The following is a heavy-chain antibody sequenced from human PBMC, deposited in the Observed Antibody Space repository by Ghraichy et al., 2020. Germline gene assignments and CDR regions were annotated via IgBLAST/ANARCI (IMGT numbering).Heavy chain of an antibody. CDR1: GYSFTSYW. Sequence: GESLNISCKGSGYSFTSYWIGWVRQMPGKGLEWMGIIYPGDSDTRYSPSFQGQVTISADKSISTAYLQWSSLKASDTAMYYCARRGYCSGGSCYPDAFDIWGQGTMVTVSS. J-gene: IGHJ3*02. D-gene: IGHD2-15*01. CDR3: ARRGYCSGGSCYPDAFDI. CDR2: IYPGDSDT. V-gene: IGHV5-51*01.